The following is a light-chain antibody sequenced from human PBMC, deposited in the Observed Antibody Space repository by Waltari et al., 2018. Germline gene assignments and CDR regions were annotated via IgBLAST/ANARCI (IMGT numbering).Light chain of an antibody. V-gene: IGKV3-11*01. CDR3: QQRSNWLMYT. J-gene: IGKJ2*01. Sequence: EIVLTQSPATLSLSPGDRATLSCRASQSVGSYLAWYQQKRGQAPRLLIYDASNMATGIPARFSGSGSGTDFTLTISSLEPEDFAVYYCQQRSNWLMYTFGQGTKLEIK. CDR2: DAS. CDR1: QSVGSY.